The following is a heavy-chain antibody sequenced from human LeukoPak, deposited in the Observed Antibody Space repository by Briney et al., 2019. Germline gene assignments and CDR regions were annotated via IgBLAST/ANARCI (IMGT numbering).Heavy chain of an antibody. CDR3: ARADCSRTSCYPPIFDY. J-gene: IGHJ4*02. CDR1: GYTFTSYG. CDR2: MSTYNGNI. Sequence: GASVKVSCKASGYTFTSYGISWVRQAHGQGLEWMGWMSTYNGNINYVEKLQGRVTMTTDTSTSTAYMELRSLRSDDTAVYYCARADCSRTSCYPPIFDYWGQGTLVTVSS. V-gene: IGHV1-18*01. D-gene: IGHD2-2*01.